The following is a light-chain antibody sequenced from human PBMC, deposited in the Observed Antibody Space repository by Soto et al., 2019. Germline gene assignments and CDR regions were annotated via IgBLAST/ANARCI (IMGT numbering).Light chain of an antibody. CDR3: QTWGTGILV. V-gene: IGLV4-69*01. CDR1: SGHSNYA. Sequence: QAVVTQSPSASASLGASVKLTCALTSGHSNYAIAWHQQQPEKGPRYLMKVNSDGSHIKGDGIPDRFSGSSSGAERFLTISSLQSEDEADYYCQTWGTGILVFGGGTKLTVL. J-gene: IGLJ2*01. CDR2: VNSDGSH.